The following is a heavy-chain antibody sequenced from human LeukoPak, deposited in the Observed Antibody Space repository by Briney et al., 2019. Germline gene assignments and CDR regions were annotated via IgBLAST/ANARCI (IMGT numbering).Heavy chain of an antibody. V-gene: IGHV1-69*05. CDR3: ARGDYYEFNAFYV. CDR1: GGTFSSYA. Sequence: ASVKISCKASGGTFSSYAISWVRQAPGQGLEWMGGIIPIYGTANDAQKCQGRVTITTDESTSTAYMERSSLRSEDTAGYYCARGDYYEFNAFYVWGQGKMVTVSS. CDR2: IIPIYGTA. D-gene: IGHD2-21*02. J-gene: IGHJ3*01.